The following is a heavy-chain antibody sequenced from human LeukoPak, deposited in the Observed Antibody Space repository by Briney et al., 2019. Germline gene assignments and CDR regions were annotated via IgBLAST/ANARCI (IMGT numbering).Heavy chain of an antibody. Sequence: GGSLRLSCAASGFTFSSYEMNWVRQAPGKGLEWVSSIPRNGGSTYYADSVKGRFTISRDNAKSSLYLQMNSLRAEDTAVYYCARDESGYDDYYYYYYMDVWGKGTTVTISS. CDR3: ARDESGYDDYYYYYYMDV. CDR1: GFTFSSYE. V-gene: IGHV3-48*03. CDR2: IPRNGGST. D-gene: IGHD5-12*01. J-gene: IGHJ6*03.